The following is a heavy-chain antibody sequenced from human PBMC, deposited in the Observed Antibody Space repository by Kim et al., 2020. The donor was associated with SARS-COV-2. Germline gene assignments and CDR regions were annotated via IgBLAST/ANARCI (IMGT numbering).Heavy chain of an antibody. CDR3: ARVVHNSGWYYFDY. J-gene: IGHJ4*02. CDR2: ISTDGSIT. Sequence: GGSLRLSCAASGFNFGTYAMQWVRQAPGKGLEYVSAISTDGSITNYADSVSGRFTISRDNSKNTLYLQMGSLRPEDMAVYYCARVVHNSGWYYFDYWGQG. D-gene: IGHD6-19*01. CDR1: GFNFGTYA. V-gene: IGHV3-64*02.